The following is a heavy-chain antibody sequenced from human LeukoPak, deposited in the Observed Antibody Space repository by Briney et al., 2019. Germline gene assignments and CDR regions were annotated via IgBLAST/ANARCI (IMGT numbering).Heavy chain of an antibody. CDR2: INHSGST. CDR1: GGSFSGYY. D-gene: IGHD2-8*01. V-gene: IGHV4-34*01. CDR3: ARDIVLMVYATRGSGWFDP. J-gene: IGHJ5*02. Sequence: PSETLSLTCAVYGGSFSGYYWSWIRQPPGKGLEWIGEINHSGSTNYNPSLKSRVTISVDTSKNQFSLKLSSVTAADTAVYYCARDIVLMVYATRGSGWFDPWGQGTLVTVSS.